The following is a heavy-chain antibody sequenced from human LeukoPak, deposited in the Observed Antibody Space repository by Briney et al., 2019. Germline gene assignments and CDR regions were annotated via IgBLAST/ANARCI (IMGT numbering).Heavy chain of an antibody. D-gene: IGHD2-15*01. V-gene: IGHV3-53*01. CDR1: GFTVSSNS. CDR2: ISSGGNT. CDR3: ARRAGEYSHPYDY. J-gene: IGHJ4*02. Sequence: GGSLRLSCKVSGFTVSSNSWSWVRQAPGKGLEWVSFISSGGNTDHSDSVKGRFTISRDNSKNTLYLQMNSLRAEDTAIYYCARRAGEYSHPYDYGGQGTLVTVSS.